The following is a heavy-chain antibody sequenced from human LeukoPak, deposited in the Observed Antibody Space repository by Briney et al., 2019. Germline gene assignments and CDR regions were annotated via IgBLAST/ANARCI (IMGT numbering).Heavy chain of an antibody. CDR1: GGSFSGYY. V-gene: IGHV4-34*01. CDR2: INHSGST. Sequence: SETLSLTCAVYGGSFSGYYWSWIRQPPGKGLEWIGEINHSGSTNYNPSLKSRVTISVDTSKNQFSLKLSSVTAADTAVHYCARVDDILTGDAFDIWGQGTMVTVSS. J-gene: IGHJ3*02. CDR3: ARVDDILTGDAFDI. D-gene: IGHD3-9*01.